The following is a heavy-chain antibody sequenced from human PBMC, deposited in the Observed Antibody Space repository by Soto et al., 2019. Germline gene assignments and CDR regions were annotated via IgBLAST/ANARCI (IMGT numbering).Heavy chain of an antibody. D-gene: IGHD3-9*01. V-gene: IGHV1-46*01. CDR1: GYTFTSYY. J-gene: IGHJ4*02. Sequence: ASVKVSCKASGYTFTSYYMHWVRQAPGQGLEWMGIINPSGGSTSYAQKFQGRVTMTRDTSTSTVYMELSSLRSDDTAVYYCARDTSWDYDILTGALDYWGQGTLVTVSS. CDR3: ARDTSWDYDILTGALDY. CDR2: INPSGGST.